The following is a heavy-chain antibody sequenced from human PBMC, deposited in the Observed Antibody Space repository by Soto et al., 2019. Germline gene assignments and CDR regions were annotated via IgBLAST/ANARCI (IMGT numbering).Heavy chain of an antibody. J-gene: IGHJ6*02. Sequence: PGGSLRLSCAASGFTFSSYAMHWVRQAPGKGLEWVAVISYDGSNKYHADSVKGRFTISRDNSKNTLYLQMNSLRAEDTAVYYCASDIAVAGTTPYYYYGMDVWGQGTTVTVS. V-gene: IGHV3-30-3*01. CDR1: GFTFSSYA. D-gene: IGHD6-19*01. CDR2: ISYDGSNK. CDR3: ASDIAVAGTTPYYYYGMDV.